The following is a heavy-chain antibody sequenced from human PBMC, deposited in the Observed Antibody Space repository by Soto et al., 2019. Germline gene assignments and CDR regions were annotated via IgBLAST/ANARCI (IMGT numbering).Heavy chain of an antibody. CDR1: GYTVTSYG. CDR2: ISAYNGNT. V-gene: IGHV1-18*01. D-gene: IGHD3-22*01. J-gene: IGHJ4*02. Sequence: ASVKVSCKASGYTVTSYGISWVRQAPGQGLEWMGWISAYNGNTNYAQKLQGRVTMTTDTSTSTAYMELRSLRSDDTAVYYCARDLGGYYYDSSGLAPGCYWGQGTLVTVSS. CDR3: ARDLGGYYYDSSGLAPGCY.